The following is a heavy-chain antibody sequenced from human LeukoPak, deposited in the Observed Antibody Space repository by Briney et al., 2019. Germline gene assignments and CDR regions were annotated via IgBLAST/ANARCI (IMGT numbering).Heavy chain of an antibody. V-gene: IGHV3-48*01. CDR2: ISAGGATI. Sequence: GGSLRLSCAVSGFTFSDYNMKWVRQAPGRGLEWVLYISAGGATIYYADSVKGRFSISRDNAKKSLYLQMNSLRAEDTAVYYCARALSHCLDYWGQGTLVTVSS. CDR1: GFTFSDYN. D-gene: IGHD3-16*01. J-gene: IGHJ4*02. CDR3: ARALSHCLDY.